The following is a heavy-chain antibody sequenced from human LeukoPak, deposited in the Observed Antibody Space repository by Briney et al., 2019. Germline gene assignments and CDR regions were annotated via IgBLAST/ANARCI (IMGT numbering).Heavy chain of an antibody. V-gene: IGHV3-7*01. CDR2: IKQDGGEK. Sequence: GGSLRLSCAASGFTFSSYWMSWVRQAPGKGLEWVANIKQDGGEKYYVDSVKGRFTISRDNAKNSLYLQMNSLRAGDTAVYYCARADSSSSVYYYYYMDVWGKGTTVTVSS. J-gene: IGHJ6*03. D-gene: IGHD6-6*01. CDR3: ARADSSSSVYYYYYMDV. CDR1: GFTFSSYW.